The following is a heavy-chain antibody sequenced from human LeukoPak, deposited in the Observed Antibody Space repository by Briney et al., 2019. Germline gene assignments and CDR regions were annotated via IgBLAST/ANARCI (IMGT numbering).Heavy chain of an antibody. J-gene: IGHJ5*02. D-gene: IGHD3-3*01. CDR2: MHPTGDST. V-gene: IGHV1-46*01. CDR3: ARHDFDLPMIYSFFVH. CDR1: VYTFTKYY. Sequence: ASVKVSFKASVYTFTKYYMNWVRQAPGQGLEWMGIMHPTGDSTNYAQKFQGRVTLTRDTSTGTFYMELSSLTSEDTAVYYCARHDFDLPMIYSFFVHWGQGTLVTVSS.